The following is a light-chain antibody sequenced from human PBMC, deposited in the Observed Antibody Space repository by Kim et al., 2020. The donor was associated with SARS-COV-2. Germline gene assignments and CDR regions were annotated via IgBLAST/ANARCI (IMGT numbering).Light chain of an antibody. CDR2: EDH. Sequence: KTVIISCSRSSGRIASDFVQWFRQRPGSSPTTVIYEDHKRPSGVPYLFSGSVDTCSNAASLTISGQTAEDEADYYFQSYDDNSWVFGGGTQLTVL. V-gene: IGLV6-57*01. J-gene: IGLJ3*02. CDR1: SGRIASDF. CDR3: QSYDDNSWV.